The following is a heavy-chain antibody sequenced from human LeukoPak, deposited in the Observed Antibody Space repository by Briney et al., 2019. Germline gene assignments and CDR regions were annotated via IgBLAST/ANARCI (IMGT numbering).Heavy chain of an antibody. D-gene: IGHD3-10*01. V-gene: IGHV3-74*01. CDR3: ARDVTYYYGSGSYDY. J-gene: IGHJ4*02. Sequence: PGGSLRLSCAASGFTFSSYWMHWVRQAPGKGLVWVSRINSDGSSTSYADSVKGRFTISRDNAKNTLYLQMNSLRAEDTAVYYCARDVTYYYGSGSYDYWGQGTLVTVSS. CDR1: GFTFSSYW. CDR2: INSDGSST.